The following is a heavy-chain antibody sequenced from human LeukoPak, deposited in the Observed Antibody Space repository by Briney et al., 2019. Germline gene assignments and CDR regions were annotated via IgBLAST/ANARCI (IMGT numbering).Heavy chain of an antibody. CDR2: ISASGSSP. CDR3: VKTNTGSLWDPLF. J-gene: IGHJ4*02. V-gene: IGHV3-23*01. CDR1: GFTFSDYV. Sequence: TGVSLRLSCAASGFTFSDYVMSWVRQAPGKGLEWVSTISASGSSPFYADSVKGRVTISRDNSKNALSLQMNSLRAEDTAIYYCVKTNTGSLWDPLFWGQGTLVTVSS. D-gene: IGHD1-26*01.